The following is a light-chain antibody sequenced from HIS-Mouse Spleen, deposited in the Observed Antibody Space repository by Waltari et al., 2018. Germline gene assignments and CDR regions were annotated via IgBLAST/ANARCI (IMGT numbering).Light chain of an antibody. V-gene: IGLV3-19*01. CDR2: GKN. Sequence: SSELTQDPAVSVALGQTVRITCQGDSLRSYYASWYQQKPGQAPVLVIYGKNNRPSGIPDRFSGSSSGNTASLTITGAQAEDEADYYCNYRDSSGNRWVFGGGTKLTVL. CDR1: SLRSYY. CDR3: NYRDSSGNRWV. J-gene: IGLJ3*02.